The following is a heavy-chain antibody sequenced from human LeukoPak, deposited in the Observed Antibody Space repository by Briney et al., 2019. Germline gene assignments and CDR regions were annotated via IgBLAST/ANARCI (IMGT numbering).Heavy chain of an antibody. V-gene: IGHV4-34*01. CDR3: ARMTRGVIVYATYNWFDP. CDR2: INHSGST. Sequence: SETLSLTCAVYGGSFSGYYWSWIRQPPGKGLEWIGEINHSGSTNYNPSLKSRVTISVDTSKNQFSLKLSSVTAADTAVYYCARMTRGVIVYATYNWFDPWGQGTLVTVSS. J-gene: IGHJ5*02. D-gene: IGHD2-8*01. CDR1: GGSFSGYY.